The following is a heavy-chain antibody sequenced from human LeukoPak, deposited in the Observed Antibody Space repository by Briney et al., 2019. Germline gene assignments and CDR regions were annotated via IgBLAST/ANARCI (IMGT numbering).Heavy chain of an antibody. Sequence: SQTLSLTCTVSGGSIISDIYYWSWIRQPAGKGLEWIGRIYTSGGTNYNPSLKSRATISVDTSKNQFSLKLSSVTAADTAVYYCARGLYYYDSSGYLYYWGQGTLVTVSS. V-gene: IGHV4-61*02. CDR3: ARGLYYYDSSGYLYY. J-gene: IGHJ4*02. CDR2: IYTSGGT. CDR1: GGSIISDIYY. D-gene: IGHD3-22*01.